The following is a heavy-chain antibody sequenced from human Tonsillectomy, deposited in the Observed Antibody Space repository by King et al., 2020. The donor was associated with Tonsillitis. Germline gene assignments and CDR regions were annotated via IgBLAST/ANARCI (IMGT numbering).Heavy chain of an antibody. J-gene: IGHJ3*02. CDR2: IKRDGSQT. CDR3: ARDVNPYESDRYYDALDI. CDR1: GFTFSDSW. Sequence: VQLVESGGGLVQPGGSLRLSCAASGFTFSDSWMTWVRQAPGKGLEWVANIKRDGSQTYYVYYVKGRFTISRDNAKSSLFLQLNSLRAENTAVYYCARDVNPYESDRYYDALDIWGQGTMVTVSS. D-gene: IGHD2-21*01. V-gene: IGHV3-7*03.